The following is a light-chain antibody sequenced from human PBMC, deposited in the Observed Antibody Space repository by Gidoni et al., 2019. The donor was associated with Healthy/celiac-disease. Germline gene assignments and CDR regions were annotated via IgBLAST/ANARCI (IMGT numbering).Light chain of an antibody. CDR3: QQYDNLPR. J-gene: IGKJ4*01. CDR1: QDISNY. V-gene: IGKV1-33*01. CDR2: DAS. Sequence: DIPMTQSPSSLSASVGDRVTITCQASQDISNYLNWYQQKPGKAPKLLIYDASNLETGVPSRFSGSGSGTEFTFTISSLQPEDIATYYCQQYDNLPRFGGGTKVEIK.